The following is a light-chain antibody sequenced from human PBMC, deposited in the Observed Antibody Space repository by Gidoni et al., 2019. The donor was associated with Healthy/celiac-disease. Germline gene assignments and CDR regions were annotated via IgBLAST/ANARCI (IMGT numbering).Light chain of an antibody. CDR1: QDISNY. Sequence: DFQMTHSPSSLSASVGDRVTITCKASQDISNYLNWYQQKPGKAPKLLIYEASNLETGVPSRFSGSGSGTDFTFTISSLQAEDIATYYCQQYDNPPLTFGGGTKVEIK. CDR2: EAS. CDR3: QQYDNPPLT. V-gene: IGKV1-33*01. J-gene: IGKJ4*02.